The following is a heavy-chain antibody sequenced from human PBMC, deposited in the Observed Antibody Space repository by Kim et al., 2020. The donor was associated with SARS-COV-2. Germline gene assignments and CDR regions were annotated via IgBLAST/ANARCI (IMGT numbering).Heavy chain of an antibody. CDR2: INNIGNP. CDR1: GYTFTDYA. CDR3: GPGGMDV. J-gene: IGHJ6*02. V-gene: IGHV7-4-1*02. Sequence: ASVKVSCKASGYTFTDYAMNWVRQAPGQGLEWMGWINNIGNPTYAQGFTGRFVFSLDYSVSTAYLQISSLTAADTAVYYCGPGGMDVWGQGTTVTVSS.